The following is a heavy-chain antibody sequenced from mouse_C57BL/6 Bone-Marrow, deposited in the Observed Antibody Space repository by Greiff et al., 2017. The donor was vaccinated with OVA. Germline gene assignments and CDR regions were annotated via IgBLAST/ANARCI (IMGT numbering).Heavy chain of an antibody. Sequence: EVKLMESGPELVKPGASVKIPCKASGYTFTDYNMDWVKQSHGKSLEWIGDINPNNGGTIYNQKLKGKATWTVDKSSSTAYMELLSLTSEDTAVYYCARESMGYYAMDYWGQGTSVTVSS. CDR2: INPNNGGT. D-gene: IGHD1-1*02. J-gene: IGHJ4*01. CDR1: GYTFTDYN. V-gene: IGHV1-18*01. CDR3: ARESMGYYAMDY.